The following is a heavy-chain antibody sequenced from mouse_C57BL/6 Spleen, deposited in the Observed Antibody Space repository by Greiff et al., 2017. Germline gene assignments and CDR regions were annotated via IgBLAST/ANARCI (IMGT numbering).Heavy chain of an antibody. CDR3: ARGAENYFDY. CDR1: GYSITSGYY. J-gene: IGHJ2*01. CDR2: ISYDGSN. Sequence: VQLQQSGPGLVKPSQSLSLTCSVTGYSITSGYYWNWIRQFPGNKLEWMGYISYDGSNNYNPSLKNRISITRDTSKNQFFLKLNSVTTEDTATYYCARGAENYFDYWGQGTTLTVSS. V-gene: IGHV3-6*01.